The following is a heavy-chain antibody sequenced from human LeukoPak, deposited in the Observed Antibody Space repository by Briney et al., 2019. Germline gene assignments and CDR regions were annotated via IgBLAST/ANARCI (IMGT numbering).Heavy chain of an antibody. J-gene: IGHJ1*01. Sequence: GASVKVSCKASGYTFTSYGISWVRQAPGQGLEWMGWISAYNGNTDYAQKLQGRVTMTTDTSTSTAYMELRSLRSDDTAVYCCARMEAAAEYFQHWGQGTLVTVSS. CDR1: GYTFTSYG. CDR2: ISAYNGNT. V-gene: IGHV1-18*01. D-gene: IGHD6-13*01. CDR3: ARMEAAAEYFQH.